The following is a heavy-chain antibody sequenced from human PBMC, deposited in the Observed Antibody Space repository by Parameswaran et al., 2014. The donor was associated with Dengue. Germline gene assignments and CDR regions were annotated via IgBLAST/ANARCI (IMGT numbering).Heavy chain of an antibody. CDR3: ARVGYSSSWYTVAYYYYYGMDV. V-gene: IGHV4-31*02. CDR2: IYYSGST. D-gene: IGHD6-13*01. J-gene: IGHJ6*02. Sequence: WIRQPPGKGLEWIGYIYYSGSTYYNPSLKSRVTISVDTSKNQFSLKLSSVTAADTAVYYCARVGYSSSWYTVAYYYYYGMDVWGQGTTVTVSS.